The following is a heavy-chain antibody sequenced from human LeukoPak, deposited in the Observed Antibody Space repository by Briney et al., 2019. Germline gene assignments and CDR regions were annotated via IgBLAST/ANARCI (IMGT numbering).Heavy chain of an antibody. CDR2: ISDNGRST. J-gene: IGHJ3*02. Sequence: GGSLRLSCSASGLAFSRYAMHWVRQAPGKGLECFSGISDNGRSTYYADAVKGRFTISRDNSKNTLYLQMGSLRAEDMAVYYCARRNYYVSSGYFSGDAFDIWGQGTMVTVSS. V-gene: IGHV3-64*02. CDR1: GLAFSRYA. CDR3: ARRNYYVSSGYFSGDAFDI. D-gene: IGHD3-22*01.